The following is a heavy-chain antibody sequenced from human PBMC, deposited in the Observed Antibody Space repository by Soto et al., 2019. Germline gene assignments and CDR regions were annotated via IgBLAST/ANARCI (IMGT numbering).Heavy chain of an antibody. CDR2: ISAGGDRT. CDR1: GFTFSNYP. CDR3: ARRV. J-gene: IGHJ4*02. V-gene: IGHV3-23*01. Sequence: EVQVSESGGGLVQPGGSLRLSCATSGFTFSNYPMNWVRQAPGKGLEWVSGISAGGDRTYYADSVKGRFTIFRDNSKNSVSRRMNSLRVEDTAVYYGARRVWGQGTLVTVSS.